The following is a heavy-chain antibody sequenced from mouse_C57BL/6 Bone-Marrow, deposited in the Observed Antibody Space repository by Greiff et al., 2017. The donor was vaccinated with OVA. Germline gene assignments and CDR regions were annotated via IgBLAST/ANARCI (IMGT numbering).Heavy chain of an antibody. Sequence: EVKLMESGPELVKPGASVKISCKASGYSFTGYYMNWVKQSPGKSLEWIGEINPSTGGTTYNQKFKAKATLTVDKSSSTAYMQLKSLTSEDSAVYYCASLFLYAMDYWGQGTSVTVSS. CDR3: ASLFLYAMDY. J-gene: IGHJ4*01. V-gene: IGHV1-42*01. CDR2: INPSTGGT. CDR1: GYSFTGYY.